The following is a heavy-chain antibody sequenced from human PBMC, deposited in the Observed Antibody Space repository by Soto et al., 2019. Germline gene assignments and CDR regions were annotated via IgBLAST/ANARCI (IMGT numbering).Heavy chain of an antibody. Sequence: ASVKVSCKASGYTFTIYAMHWVRQAPGQRLEWMGWINAGNGNTKYSQKFQGRVTITRDTSASTAYMELSSLRSEDTAVYYCARDDCSGGSCYSHDAFDIWGQGTMVTVSS. J-gene: IGHJ3*02. D-gene: IGHD2-15*01. V-gene: IGHV1-3*01. CDR3: ARDDCSGGSCYSHDAFDI. CDR2: INAGNGNT. CDR1: GYTFTIYA.